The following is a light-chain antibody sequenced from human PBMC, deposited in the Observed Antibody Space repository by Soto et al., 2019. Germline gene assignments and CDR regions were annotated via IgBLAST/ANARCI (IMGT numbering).Light chain of an antibody. Sequence: EIVMTQSPVTLSLSPGARATLSCRASQSVTSKLAWFQQKPGQAPRLLIHATSTMATGVPARFSGSGSGTEFTLTISSPQSEDCAVYSCQQYNNWPHSFGRGTKLEIK. J-gene: IGKJ2*01. CDR3: QQYNNWPHS. V-gene: IGKV3-15*01. CDR2: ATS. CDR1: QSVTSK.